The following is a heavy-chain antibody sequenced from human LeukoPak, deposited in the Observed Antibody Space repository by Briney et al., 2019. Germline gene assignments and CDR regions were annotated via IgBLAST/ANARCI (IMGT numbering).Heavy chain of an antibody. CDR3: AKDAVGCSSANCYFDY. D-gene: IGHD2-2*01. CDR2: ISYDGSNK. J-gene: IGHJ4*02. Sequence: GGSLRLSCAASGFTFSSYAMHWVRQAPGKGLEWVAVISYDGSNKYYADSVKGRFTISRDNSKSTLYLQMNSLRAGDTAVYFCAKDAVGCSSANCYFDYWGQGTLVTVSS. V-gene: IGHV3-30*04. CDR1: GFTFSSYA.